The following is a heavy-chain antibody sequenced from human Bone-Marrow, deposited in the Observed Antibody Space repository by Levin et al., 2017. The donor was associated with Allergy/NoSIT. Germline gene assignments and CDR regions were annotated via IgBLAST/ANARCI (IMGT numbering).Heavy chain of an antibody. CDR3: ARGGIQLWLPDY. D-gene: IGHD1-1*01. V-gene: IGHV3-33*01. J-gene: IGHJ4*02. Sequence: GGSLRLSCAASGFRVAIFGVHWVRQTPGKGLEGVGVMYYDGTEQHYADSLKGRFTISRDTSNNTVSLHMHRLTVDDTAMYYCARGGIQLWLPDYWGQGTRVIVSS. CDR1: GFRVAIFG. CDR2: MYYDGTEQ.